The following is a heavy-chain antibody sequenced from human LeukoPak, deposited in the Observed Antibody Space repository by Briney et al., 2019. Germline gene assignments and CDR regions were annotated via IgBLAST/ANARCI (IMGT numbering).Heavy chain of an antibody. V-gene: IGHV4-59*08. CDR3: ARHLRTVEGIAATGTLWDY. CDR2: IYYGGSI. J-gene: IGHJ4*02. Sequence: SETLSLTCTVSSDSISIYYWSWIQHPPGMGLKCIGYIYYGGSINYNPSLKSRVTISVDTSKNQFSLKLSSVTATDTAVYYCARHLRTVEGIAATGTLWDYWGQGTLVTVSS. D-gene: IGHD6-13*01. CDR1: SDSISIYY.